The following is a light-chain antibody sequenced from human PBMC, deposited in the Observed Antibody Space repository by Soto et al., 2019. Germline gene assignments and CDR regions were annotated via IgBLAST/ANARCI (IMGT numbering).Light chain of an antibody. CDR3: QPYDISLSVSVI. Sequence: QSALTQPPSVSGAPGQRVTISCTGSSSNIGAGYDVQWYQQLPGAAPKLLIFGNSNRPSGVPDRFSGSRSGTSASLAITGLQAEDEADYFCQPYDISLSVSVIFGGGTKVTVL. V-gene: IGLV1-40*01. CDR1: SSNIGAGYD. J-gene: IGLJ2*01. CDR2: GNS.